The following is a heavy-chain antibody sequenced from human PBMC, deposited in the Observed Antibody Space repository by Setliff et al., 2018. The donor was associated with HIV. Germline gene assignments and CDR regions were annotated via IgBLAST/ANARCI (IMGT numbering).Heavy chain of an antibody. CDR3: ASRSSGYLFDY. D-gene: IGHD3-22*01. CDR2: IIPIFGTA. J-gene: IGHJ4*02. Sequence: GASVKVSCKASGGTFSRYTITWVRQAPGQGLEWMGGIIPIFGTANYAQKFQGRVTITADESTSTAYMELSSLRSEDTAVYYCASRSSGYLFDYWGQGTLVTVSS. CDR1: GGTFSRYT. V-gene: IGHV1-69*13.